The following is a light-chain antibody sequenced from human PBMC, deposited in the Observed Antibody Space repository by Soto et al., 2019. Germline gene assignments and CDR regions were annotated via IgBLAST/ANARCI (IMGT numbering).Light chain of an antibody. Sequence: QSVLTQTPSASGTPGQMVTMSCSGGSSNIGANTVNWYQHVPGTAPTLVIYSNNQRPSGVPDRFSGSKSGTSASLAIRGLQSEDEADYYCAAWDDDLSGGRYLFGTGTNVTVL. CDR2: SNN. V-gene: IGLV1-44*01. CDR1: SSNIGANT. CDR3: AAWDDDLSGGRYL. J-gene: IGLJ1*01.